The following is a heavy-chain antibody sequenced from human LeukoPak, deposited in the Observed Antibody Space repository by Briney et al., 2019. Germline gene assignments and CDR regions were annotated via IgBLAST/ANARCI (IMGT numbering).Heavy chain of an antibody. CDR2: ISGSGGST. Sequence: GGSLRLSCAASGFTFSSYAMSWVRQAPGKGLEWVSSISGSGGSTYYADAVKGRFTISRDNSKNTLYLQMNSLRAEDTAVYYCAKDKQKTAMVTDYWGQGTLVTVSS. D-gene: IGHD5-18*01. CDR1: GFTFSSYA. V-gene: IGHV3-23*01. J-gene: IGHJ4*02. CDR3: AKDKQKTAMVTDY.